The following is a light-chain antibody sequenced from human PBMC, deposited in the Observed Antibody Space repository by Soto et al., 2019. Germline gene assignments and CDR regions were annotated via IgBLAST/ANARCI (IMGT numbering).Light chain of an antibody. Sequence: EIVLTQSPGTLSLSPGERATLSCRASQSVSSSYLAWYQQKPGQAPRLLIYGASSRATGIPDRFSGSGSGTDVTFTITRLVPEDFAVFYCQQYGSTPPWTFGQGTMGEIK. CDR3: QQYGSTPPWT. J-gene: IGKJ1*01. V-gene: IGKV3-20*01. CDR1: QSVSSSY. CDR2: GAS.